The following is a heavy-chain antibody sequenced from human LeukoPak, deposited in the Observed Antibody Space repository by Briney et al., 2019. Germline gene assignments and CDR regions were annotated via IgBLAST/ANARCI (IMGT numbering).Heavy chain of an antibody. J-gene: IGHJ4*02. CDR3: ARGSGSYYVVHFDY. D-gene: IGHD1-26*01. CDR2: IYSGGST. Sequence: GGSLRLSCAASGFTFSSNYMSWVRQAPGKGLEWVSVIYSGGSTYYADSVKGRFTISRDNSKNTLYLQMNSLRAEDTAVYYCARGSGSYYVVHFDYWGQGTLVTVSS. V-gene: IGHV3-66*01. CDR1: GFTFSSNY.